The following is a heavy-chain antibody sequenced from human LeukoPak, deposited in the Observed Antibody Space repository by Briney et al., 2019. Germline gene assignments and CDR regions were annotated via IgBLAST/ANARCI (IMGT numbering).Heavy chain of an antibody. J-gene: IGHJ6*02. CDR3: ARDGFVVVPAAIASRMDV. CDR1: GFTFSSYG. Sequence: GGSLRLSCAASGFTFSSYGMHWVRQAPGKGLEWVAGLWYDGRNKYYGDYVKGRFTISRDNSKNTLYLQMNSLRAEDTAVYYCARDGFVVVPAAIASRMDVWGQGTTVTVSS. CDR2: LWYDGRNK. V-gene: IGHV3-33*01. D-gene: IGHD2-2*02.